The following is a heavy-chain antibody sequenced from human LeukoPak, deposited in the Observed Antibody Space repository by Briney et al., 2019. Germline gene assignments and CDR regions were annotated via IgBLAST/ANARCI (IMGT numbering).Heavy chain of an antibody. CDR1: GFTFSTYG. Sequence: GGSLRLSCAASGFTFSTYGMHWVRQAPGKGLEWVTVIWHDGSHKDYADSVKGRFTISRDNSKNTLYLQMNDLRAEDTAVYYCARGWGSNVYASAFDVWGQGTMVTVSS. CDR2: IWHDGSHK. J-gene: IGHJ3*01. CDR3: ARGWGSNVYASAFDV. D-gene: IGHD3-16*01. V-gene: IGHV3-33*01.